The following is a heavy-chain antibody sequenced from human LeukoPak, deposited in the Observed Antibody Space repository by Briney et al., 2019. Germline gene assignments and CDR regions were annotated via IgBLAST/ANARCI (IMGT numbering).Heavy chain of an antibody. CDR2: ISYDGSNK. V-gene: IGHV3-30*03. J-gene: IGHJ4*02. CDR1: GFTFSSYG. CDR3: ARGAPLDYFDY. Sequence: PGGSLRLSCAASGFTFSSYGMHWVRQAPGKGLEWVAVISYDGSNKYYADSVKGRFTISRDNAKNSLYLQMNSLRAEDTAVYYCARGAPLDYFDYWGQGTLVTVSS.